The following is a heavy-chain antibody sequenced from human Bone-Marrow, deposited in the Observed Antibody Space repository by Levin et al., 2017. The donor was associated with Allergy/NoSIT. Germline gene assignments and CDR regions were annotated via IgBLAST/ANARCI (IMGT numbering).Heavy chain of an antibody. J-gene: IGHJ1*01. CDR3: ARDFQYGSGSYLQY. CDR2: ISAYNGNT. D-gene: IGHD3-10*01. V-gene: IGHV1-18*01. CDR1: GYTFTSHG. Sequence: VASVKVSCQASGYTFTSHGLSWVRQAPGQGLEWMGWISAYNGNTNYLQKFQGRVTMTTDTSTRTAYMELRSLTSDDTAVYYCARDFQYGSGSYLQYWGQGTLVTVSS.